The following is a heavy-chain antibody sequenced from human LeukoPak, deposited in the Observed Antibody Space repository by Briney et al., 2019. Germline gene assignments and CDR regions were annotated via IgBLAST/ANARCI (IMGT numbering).Heavy chain of an antibody. V-gene: IGHV3-74*01. CDR3: ARDLSYCSSTSCYPS. J-gene: IGHJ5*02. CDR2: INSDGSST. CDR1: GFRFSSYA. D-gene: IGHD2-2*01. Sequence: AGGSLRLSCAASGFRFSSYAMSWVRQAPGKGLVWVSRINSDGSSTSYADSVKGRFTISRDNAKNTLYLQMNSLRAEDTAVYYCARDLSYCSSTSCYPSWGQGTLVTVSS.